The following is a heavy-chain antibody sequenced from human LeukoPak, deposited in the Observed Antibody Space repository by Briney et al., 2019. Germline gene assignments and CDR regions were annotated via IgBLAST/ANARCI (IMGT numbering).Heavy chain of an antibody. V-gene: IGHV3-21*01. J-gene: IGHJ4*02. Sequence: GGSLRLSCAASGFTLSSYAMHWVRQAPGKGLEWVSAISNNGGYTYYADSVQGRFTISRDNAKNSLYLLMNSLRAEDTAVYYCARGEDRYYFDYWGQGTLVTVSS. CDR2: ISNNGGYT. CDR3: ARGEDRYYFDY. D-gene: IGHD2-15*01. CDR1: GFTLSSYA.